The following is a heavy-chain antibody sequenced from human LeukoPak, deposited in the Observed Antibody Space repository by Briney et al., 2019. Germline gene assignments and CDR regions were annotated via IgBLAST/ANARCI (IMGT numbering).Heavy chain of an antibody. CDR2: ISGSGDST. V-gene: IGHV3-23*01. Sequence: GGSPRLSCAASGFTFNSYAMSWVRQAPGKGLEWVSAISGSGDSTYYADSVKGRFTISRDNSKNTLYLQMNSLRAEDTAVYYCAKYYYYDSSGYTSAFDIWGQGTMVTVSS. CDR3: AKYYYYDSSGYTSAFDI. D-gene: IGHD3-22*01. CDR1: GFTFNSYA. J-gene: IGHJ3*02.